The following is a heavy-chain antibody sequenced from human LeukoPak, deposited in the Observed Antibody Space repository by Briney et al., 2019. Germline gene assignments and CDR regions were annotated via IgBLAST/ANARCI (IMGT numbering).Heavy chain of an antibody. Sequence: GASVKVSCKASGYTFTGYYMHWVRQAPGQGLEWMGWISAYNGNTNYAQKLQGRVTMTTDTSTSTAYMELRSLRSDDTAVYYCARDYRHYDFLANWFDPWGQGTLVTVSS. CDR3: ARDYRHYDFLANWFDP. J-gene: IGHJ5*02. CDR1: GYTFTGYY. CDR2: ISAYNGNT. V-gene: IGHV1-18*04. D-gene: IGHD3-3*01.